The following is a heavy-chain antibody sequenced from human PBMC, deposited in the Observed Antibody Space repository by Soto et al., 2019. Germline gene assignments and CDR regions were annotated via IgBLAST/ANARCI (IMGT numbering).Heavy chain of an antibody. V-gene: IGHV4-39*01. D-gene: IGHD4-17*01. CDR3: ATLRDPYGEAVYYYYGMDV. Sequence: SETLSLTCTVSGGSISNSSYYWGWIRQPPGKGLEWIGSIYYSGSTYYNPSLKSRVTISVDTSKNQFSLKLSSVTAADTAVYYCATLRDPYGEAVYYYYGMDVWGQGTTVTVSS. J-gene: IGHJ6*02. CDR1: GGSISNSSYY. CDR2: IYYSGST.